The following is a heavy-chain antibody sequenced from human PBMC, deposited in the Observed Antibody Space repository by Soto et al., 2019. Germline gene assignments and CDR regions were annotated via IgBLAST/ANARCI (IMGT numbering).Heavy chain of an antibody. CDR2: IIPILGTA. V-gene: IGHV1-69*06. CDR3: ARGGRDGYNGHFDY. Sequence: QVQLVQSGAEVKKPGSSVKVSCKASGGTFSSYAISWVRQSPGQGLEWMGGIIPILGTANYAQKFQGRVTITADKATSTAYMELSSLRSEDTAVYYCARGGRDGYNGHFDYWGQGTLVTVSS. J-gene: IGHJ4*02. D-gene: IGHD5-12*01. CDR1: GGTFSSYA.